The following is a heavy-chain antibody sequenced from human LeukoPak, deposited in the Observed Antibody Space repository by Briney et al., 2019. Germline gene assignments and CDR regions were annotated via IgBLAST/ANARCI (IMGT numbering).Heavy chain of an antibody. Sequence: GGSLRLSCAASGFTFSSYSMNWVRQAPGKGLEWVSSISNSSSYIYYADSVKGRFTISRDNDKNSLYLQMNSLRAEDTAVYYCARGYDDYFILDYWGQGTLVTVSS. CDR3: ARGYDDYFILDY. J-gene: IGHJ4*02. CDR1: GFTFSSYS. CDR2: ISNSSSYI. V-gene: IGHV3-21*01. D-gene: IGHD4-17*01.